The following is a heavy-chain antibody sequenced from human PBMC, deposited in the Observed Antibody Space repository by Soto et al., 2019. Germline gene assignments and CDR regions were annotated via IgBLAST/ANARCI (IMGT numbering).Heavy chain of an antibody. D-gene: IGHD2-8*01. J-gene: IGHJ6*02. V-gene: IGHV1-2*04. CDR2: INPKSGGT. Sequence: ASVKVSCKASGYSFTDYHIHWVRQAPGQGLEWLGRINPKSGGTSTAQKFQGWVTMTTDTSISTASMELTRLTSDDTAIYYCARGDSTDCSNGVCSFFYNHDLDVWGQGTTVTVSS. CDR3: ARGDSTDCSNGVCSFFYNHDLDV. CDR1: GYSFTDYH.